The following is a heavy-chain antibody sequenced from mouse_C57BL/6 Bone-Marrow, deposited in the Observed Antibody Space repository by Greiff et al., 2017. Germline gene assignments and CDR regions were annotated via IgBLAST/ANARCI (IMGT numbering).Heavy chain of an antibody. Sequence: QVQLQQSGPELVKPGASVKISCKASGYAFSSSWMNWVKQRPGKGLEWIGRIYPGDGDTNFNGKFKGKATLTADKSSSTAYMQLSSLTSEDSAVYFCVCVGTGSYFDYWGQGTTLTVSS. D-gene: IGHD3-3*01. CDR1: GYAFSSSW. V-gene: IGHV1-82*01. CDR2: IYPGDGDT. J-gene: IGHJ2*01. CDR3: VCVGTGSYFDY.